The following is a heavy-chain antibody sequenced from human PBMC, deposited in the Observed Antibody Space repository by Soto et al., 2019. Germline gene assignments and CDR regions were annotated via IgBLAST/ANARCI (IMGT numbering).Heavy chain of an antibody. CDR1: GGSISSGGYS. J-gene: IGHJ4*02. D-gene: IGHD5-12*01. CDR3: AAGGGLPRYY. Sequence: QLQLQESGSGLVKPSQTLSLTCAVSGGSISSGGYSWSWIRQPPGKGLEWIGYIYHSGSTYYNPPRKGRVTLSVDRSKTQFPLKLSSVTAADTAVYYCAAGGGLPRYYWGQGTLVTVSS. V-gene: IGHV4-30-2*01. CDR2: IYHSGST.